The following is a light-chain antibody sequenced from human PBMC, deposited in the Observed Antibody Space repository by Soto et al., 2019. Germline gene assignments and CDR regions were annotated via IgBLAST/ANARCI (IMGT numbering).Light chain of an antibody. J-gene: IGLJ1*01. V-gene: IGLV2-14*01. CDR2: DVS. CDR3: SSYTSSSLPYV. Sequence: QSVLTQPASVSGSPGQSITISCTGTSSDVGGYNYVSWYQQHPGKAHKLMIYDVSNRPSGVSNRFSGSKSGNTASLTISGLHAEDEADYYCSSYTSSSLPYVFGTGTKV. CDR1: SSDVGGYNY.